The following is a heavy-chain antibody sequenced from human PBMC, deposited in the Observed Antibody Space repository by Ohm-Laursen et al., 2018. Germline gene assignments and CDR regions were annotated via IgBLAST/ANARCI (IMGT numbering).Heavy chain of an antibody. CDR2: ISWNSASI. D-gene: IGHD2-21*02. V-gene: IGHV3-9*01. CDR3: AKPSSYCGGDCYSPYYYGMDV. Sequence: RSLRLSCAAPGFTFADYSMYWVRQAPGKGLEWVSGISWNSASIGYADSVKGRFTISRDNSKNTLYLQMNSLRAEDTAVYYCAKPSSYCGGDCYSPYYYGMDVWGQGTTVTVSS. CDR1: GFTFADYS. J-gene: IGHJ6*02.